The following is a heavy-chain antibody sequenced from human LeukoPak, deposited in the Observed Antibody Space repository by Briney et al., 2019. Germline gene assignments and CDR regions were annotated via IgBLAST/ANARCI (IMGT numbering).Heavy chain of an antibody. J-gene: IGHJ4*02. CDR1: GFTFSTYG. D-gene: IGHD2-2*01. Sequence: GRSLRLSCAASGFTFSTYGMHWVRQAPGKGLEWVAVIWYDGSNKYYADSVKGRFTISRDNSKNTLYLQMNSLRAEDTAVFYCAKDPPYCSSTSCPPDYWGKGTLVTVSS. CDR3: AKDPPYCSSTSCPPDY. V-gene: IGHV3-33*06. CDR2: IWYDGSNK.